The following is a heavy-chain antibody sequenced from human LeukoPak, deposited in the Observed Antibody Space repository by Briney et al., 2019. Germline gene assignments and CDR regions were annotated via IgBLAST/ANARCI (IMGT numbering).Heavy chain of an antibody. V-gene: IGHV3-7*01. CDR3: ARDDFWSGYLFDY. J-gene: IGHJ4*02. Sequence: GGSLGLSCAASGFTFSSYWMSWVRQAPGKGLEWVANIKQDGSEKYYVDSVKGRFTISRDNAKNSLYLQMNSLRAEDTAVYYCARDDFWSGYLFDYWGQGTLVTVSS. CDR2: IKQDGSEK. D-gene: IGHD3-3*01. CDR1: GFTFSSYW.